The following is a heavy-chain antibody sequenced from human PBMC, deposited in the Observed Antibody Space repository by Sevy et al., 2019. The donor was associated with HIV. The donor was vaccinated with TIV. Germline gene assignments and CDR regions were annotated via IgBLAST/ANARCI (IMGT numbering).Heavy chain of an antibody. V-gene: IGHV4-39*01. Sequence: SETLSLTCTVSDVSISSGTNYWGWIRQPPGKGLKWIGSIYYSGTTYYNPSLKSRVTMSADTSMNQFSLKLSSVTVADTAVYYCARQRGGWYEYDASDVWGQGTMVTVSS. CDR2: IYYSGTT. D-gene: IGHD6-19*01. CDR3: ARQRGGWYEYDASDV. J-gene: IGHJ3*01. CDR1: DVSISSGTNY.